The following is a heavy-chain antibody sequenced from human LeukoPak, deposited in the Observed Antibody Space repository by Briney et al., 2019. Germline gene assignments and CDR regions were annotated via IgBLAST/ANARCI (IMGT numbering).Heavy chain of an antibody. V-gene: IGHV4-59*01. CDR2: IYYSGST. CDR1: GGSISSYY. CDR3: AREKGYCSGGSCYSRDDAFDI. J-gene: IGHJ3*02. Sequence: NPSETLSLTCTVSGGSISSYYWSWIRQPPGKRLERIGYIYYSGSTNYNPSLKSRVTISVDTSKNQFSLKLSSVTAADTAVYYCAREKGYCSGGSCYSRDDAFDIWGQGTMVTVSS. D-gene: IGHD2-15*01.